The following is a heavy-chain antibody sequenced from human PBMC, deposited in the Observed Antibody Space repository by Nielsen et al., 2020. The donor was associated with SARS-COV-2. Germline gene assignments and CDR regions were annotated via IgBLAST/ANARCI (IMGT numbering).Heavy chain of an antibody. CDR3: ARTYYDVLTGYTYFDY. Sequence: WIRQPPGKGLEWIGYIYYSGSTSYNPSLKSRLTISVDTSKNQFSLKLGSVTAADTAVYYCARTYYDVLTGYTYFDYWGQGTLVTSPQ. V-gene: IGHV4-30-4*01. J-gene: IGHJ4*02. D-gene: IGHD3-9*01. CDR2: IYYSGST.